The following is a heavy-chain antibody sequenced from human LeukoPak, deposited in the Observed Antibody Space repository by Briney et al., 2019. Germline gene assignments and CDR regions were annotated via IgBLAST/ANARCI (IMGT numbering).Heavy chain of an antibody. CDR3: ARKRGVGVDTNAFDM. CDR1: GYTITGYY. CDR2: INANNDGS. Sequence: ASVKVSCKASGYTITGYYMHWVRQAPGQGLEWMGWINANNDGSVYAQKFQGRVTMTRDTSINTAYMELSRLRSDDTAAYYCARKRGVGVDTNAFDMGGQGTMVTVSS. V-gene: IGHV1-2*02. J-gene: IGHJ3*02. D-gene: IGHD3-3*01.